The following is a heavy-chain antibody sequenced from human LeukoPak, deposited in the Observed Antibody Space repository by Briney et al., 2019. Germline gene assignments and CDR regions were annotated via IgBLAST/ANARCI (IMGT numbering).Heavy chain of an antibody. V-gene: IGHV1-69*13. J-gene: IGHJ4*02. CDR1: GCTFSSYA. Sequence: SLKLSCKASGCTFSSYAISWVRQDPGQGLEWMGGIIPIFGTANYAQKFQGRVTITADESTSTAYMELSSLRSEDTAVYYCARDAGYDFWSGYYTYWGQGTLVTVSS. CDR2: IIPIFGTA. D-gene: IGHD3-3*01. CDR3: ARDAGYDFWSGYYTY.